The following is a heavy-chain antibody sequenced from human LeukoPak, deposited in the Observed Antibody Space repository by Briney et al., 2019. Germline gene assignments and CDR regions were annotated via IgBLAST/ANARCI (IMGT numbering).Heavy chain of an antibody. CDR3: ARDPLSSSWSYNWFDP. CDR2: IIPIFGTA. D-gene: IGHD6-13*01. V-gene: IGHV1-69*13. Sequence: ASVKVSCKASGYTFTSYGISWVRQAPGQGLEWMGGIIPIFGTANYAQKFQGRVTITADESTSTAYMELSSLRSEDTAVYYCARDPLSSSWSYNWFDPWGQGTLVTVSS. CDR1: GYTFTSYG. J-gene: IGHJ5*02.